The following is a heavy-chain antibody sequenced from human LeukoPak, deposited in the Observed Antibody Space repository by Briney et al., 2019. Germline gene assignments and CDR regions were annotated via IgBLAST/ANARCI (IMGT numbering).Heavy chain of an antibody. D-gene: IGHD3-16*01. CDR1: GGSISSGGHY. J-gene: IGHJ4*02. CDR3: ARERSGGVFDFDY. V-gene: IGHV4-31*03. Sequence: SQTLSLTCTVSGGSISSGGHYWSWVRQHPGKGLEWIGHIYNSGSTYYNPSLKSRVTISVDTSKNQFSLNLSSVTAADTAVYFCARERSGGVFDFDYGAQGTLVTVSS. CDR2: IYNSGST.